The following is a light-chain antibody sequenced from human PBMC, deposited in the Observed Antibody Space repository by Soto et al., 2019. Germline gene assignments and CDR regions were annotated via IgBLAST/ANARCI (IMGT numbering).Light chain of an antibody. CDR3: SSYTSSNTVI. Sequence: QSALTQPASVSGSPGQSITISCTGTSSDVGTYNYVSWYQQHPGKAPKVMIYDVSNRPSGVSNRFSGSKSGNTASLTISGLQGEDEADYYCSSYTSSNTVIFGGGTKVTVL. J-gene: IGLJ2*01. V-gene: IGLV2-14*01. CDR2: DVS. CDR1: SSDVGTYNY.